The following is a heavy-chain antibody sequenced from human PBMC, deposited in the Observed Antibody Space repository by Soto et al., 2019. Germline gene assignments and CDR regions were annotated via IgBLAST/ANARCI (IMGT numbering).Heavy chain of an antibody. J-gene: IGHJ4*02. CDR3: ARGSSTYYYDSSGYYHFGY. CDR1: GGTFSSYA. CDR2: IIPIFGTA. V-gene: IGHV1-69*13. D-gene: IGHD3-22*01. Sequence: ASVKVSCKASGGTFSSYAISWVRQAPGQGLEWMGGIIPIFGTANYAQKFQGRVTITADESTSTAYMELSSLRSEDTAVYYCARGSSTYYYDSSGYYHFGYWGQGTLVTVSS.